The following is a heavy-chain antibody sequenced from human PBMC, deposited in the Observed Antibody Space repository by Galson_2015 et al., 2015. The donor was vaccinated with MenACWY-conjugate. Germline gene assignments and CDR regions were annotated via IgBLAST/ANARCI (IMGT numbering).Heavy chain of an antibody. CDR2: ISNSGSST. J-gene: IGHJ4*02. CDR1: GFTFTTYA. CDR3: AKRQRVSSNTWYTFVY. V-gene: IGHV3-23*01. D-gene: IGHD6-13*01. Sequence: SLRLSCAASGFTFTTYAMSWVRQAPGKGLEWVSAISNSGSSTYYADSVKGRFAISRDNSKNTLYLQMDSLRAEDTAVYYCAKRQRVSSNTWYTFVYWGQGTLVTVSS.